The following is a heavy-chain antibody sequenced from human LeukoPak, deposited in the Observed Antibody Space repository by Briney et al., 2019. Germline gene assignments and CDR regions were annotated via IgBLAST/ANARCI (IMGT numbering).Heavy chain of an antibody. D-gene: IGHD5-24*01. Sequence: AGGSLRLSCAASGFTFSNYVIHWVRQAPGKGLEWVAVISYDGSNKYYADSVKGRFTISRDNSKNTLYLQMNSLRAEDTAVYYCARGRDSMTPDYWGQGTLVTVSS. CDR2: ISYDGSNK. J-gene: IGHJ4*02. CDR1: GFTFSNYV. V-gene: IGHV3-30-3*01. CDR3: ARGRDSMTPDY.